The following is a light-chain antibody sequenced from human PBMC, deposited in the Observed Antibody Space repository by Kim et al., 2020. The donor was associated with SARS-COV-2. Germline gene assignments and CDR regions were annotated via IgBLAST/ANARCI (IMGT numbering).Light chain of an antibody. CDR3: RSYTSSTTYV. V-gene: IGLV2-14*03. Sequence: QSALTQPASVSVSPGQSITISCTGTSSDVGGYNYVSWYQLHPGKAPKLMIYDVSNRPSGVSNRFSGSKSGNTASLTISGLQAEDEADYYCRSYTSSTTYVFGTGTKVTVL. CDR2: DVS. J-gene: IGLJ1*01. CDR1: SSDVGGYNY.